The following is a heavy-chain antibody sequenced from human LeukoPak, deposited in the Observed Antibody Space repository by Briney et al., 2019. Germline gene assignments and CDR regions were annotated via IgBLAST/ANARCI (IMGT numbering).Heavy chain of an antibody. V-gene: IGHV3-23*01. CDR2: ISGYSVTT. J-gene: IGHJ4*02. D-gene: IGHD4-17*01. Sequence: GGSLRLSCAASGFTFSNSAMSWVRQSPGKGLEWVSFISGYSVTTYYADSVQGRFTVSRDNSKKTLYLQMHSLRDEDTAIYCCAKHYGDYFLDFWGQGTLVTVSS. CDR1: GFTFSNSA. CDR3: AKHYGDYFLDF.